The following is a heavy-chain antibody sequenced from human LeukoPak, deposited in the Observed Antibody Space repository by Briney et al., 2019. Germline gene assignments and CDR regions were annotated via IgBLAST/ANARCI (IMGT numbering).Heavy chain of an antibody. V-gene: IGHV4-59*01. CDR3: ARAGGAGYSSGWSLYYFDY. J-gene: IGHJ4*02. CDR1: GGSISSYY. D-gene: IGHD6-19*01. Sequence: SETLSLTCTVSGGSISSYYWSWIRQPPGKGLEWIGDIYYSGSTNYNPYLKSRVTISVDTSKNQFSLKLSSVTAADTAVYYCARAGGAGYSSGWSLYYFDYWGQGTLVTVSS. CDR2: IYYSGST.